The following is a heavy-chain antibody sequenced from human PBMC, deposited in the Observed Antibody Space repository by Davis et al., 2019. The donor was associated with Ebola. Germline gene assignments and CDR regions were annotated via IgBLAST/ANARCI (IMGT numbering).Heavy chain of an antibody. D-gene: IGHD4-17*01. CDR2: ISYDGSNR. CDR1: GFTFSYYA. V-gene: IGHV3-30-3*01. Sequence: GESLKISCAASGFTFSYYAMHWVRQAPGKGLEWVAVISYDGSNRDYADSVKGRFTISRDNSNNTLYVQMNSLRAEDTAVYYCTRHVPGDFWFFDLWGRGTTVTVSS. J-gene: IGHJ2*01. CDR3: TRHVPGDFWFFDL.